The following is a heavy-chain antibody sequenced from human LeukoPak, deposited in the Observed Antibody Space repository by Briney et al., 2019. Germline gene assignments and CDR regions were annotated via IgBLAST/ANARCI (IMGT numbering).Heavy chain of an antibody. CDR1: GDSISRNSHY. V-gene: IGHV4-61*02. Sequence: NPSETLSLTCSVSGDSISRNSHYWCWIRQSAGKGLEWIGRLNPSGNIDYNPSLKSRLTMSLDPSENKLSLKLTSVTAADTARYYCARGRPSGDFFDYWGQGALVTVSS. D-gene: IGHD4-17*01. J-gene: IGHJ4*02. CDR2: LNPSGNI. CDR3: ARGRPSGDFFDY.